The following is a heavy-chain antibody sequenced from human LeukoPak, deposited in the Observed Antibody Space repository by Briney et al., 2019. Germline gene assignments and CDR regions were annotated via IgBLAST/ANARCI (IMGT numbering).Heavy chain of an antibody. CDR1: GFTFTSHW. D-gene: IGHD1-20*01. CDR2: ISDDGKKA. V-gene: IGHV3-74*01. Sequence: GGSLRLSCAESGFTFTSHWMHWVRQAPGKGLVWVSHISDDGKKANYADSVRGRFTISGDAAKNTLHLQMDSVRVDDTAVYYCAASFRVTGTTYYYWGQGTMVTVSS. J-gene: IGHJ4*02. CDR3: AASFRVTGTTYYY.